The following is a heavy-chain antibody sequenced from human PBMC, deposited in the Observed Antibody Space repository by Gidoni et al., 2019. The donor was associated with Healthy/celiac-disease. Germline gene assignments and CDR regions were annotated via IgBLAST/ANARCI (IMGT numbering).Heavy chain of an antibody. CDR1: GFSLSTSGMC. Sequence: QVTLRESGPALVKPTQTLTLTCTFSGFSLSTSGMCVSWIRQPPGKALEWLALIDWDDDKYYSTSLKTRLTISKDTSKNQVVLTMTNMDPVDTATYYCARGHPMYYDFWSGPPSFDYWGQGTLVTVSS. D-gene: IGHD3-3*01. J-gene: IGHJ4*02. CDR3: ARGHPMYYDFWSGPPSFDY. V-gene: IGHV2-70*01. CDR2: IDWDDDK.